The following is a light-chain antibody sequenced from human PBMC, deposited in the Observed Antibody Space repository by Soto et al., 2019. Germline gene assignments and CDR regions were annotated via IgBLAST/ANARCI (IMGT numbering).Light chain of an antibody. CDR2: TAS. Sequence: DIQMTQSPSSLSASVGDTVTITCRASQDISHYLAWYQKRPGKVPKLLIHTASIWQSGVSSRFSASGSGTDFTLPISSLQTEYVDTYYCLKYDPGPWTFGRWTKVE. V-gene: IGKV1-27*01. J-gene: IGKJ1*01. CDR3: LKYDPGPWT. CDR1: QDISHY.